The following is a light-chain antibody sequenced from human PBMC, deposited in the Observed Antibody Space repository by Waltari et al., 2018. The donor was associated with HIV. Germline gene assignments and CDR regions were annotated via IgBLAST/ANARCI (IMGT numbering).Light chain of an antibody. V-gene: IGKV3-11*01. J-gene: IGKJ2*01. CDR1: QSIGRY. CDR3: QQYGSSPYT. Sequence: EIVLTQSPATLSLSPGERATLSCRASQSIGRYLALYQQKPGQAPRLLIYEASNRATDIPARFSGSGSGTDFTLTIRSLEPEDFAVYYCQQYGSSPYTFGQGTKLEIK. CDR2: EAS.